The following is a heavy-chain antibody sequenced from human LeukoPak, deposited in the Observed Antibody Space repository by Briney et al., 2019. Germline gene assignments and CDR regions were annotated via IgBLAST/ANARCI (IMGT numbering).Heavy chain of an antibody. Sequence: GGSLRLSCAASGFTFDDYAMHWVRQAPGKGLEWVSGISWNSGSIGYADSVKGRFTISRDNAKNSLYLQMNSLRAEDTALYYCAKSGAYDSSGYSHFDYWGQGTLVTVSS. V-gene: IGHV3-9*01. CDR2: ISWNSGSI. J-gene: IGHJ4*02. D-gene: IGHD3-22*01. CDR1: GFTFDDYA. CDR3: AKSGAYDSSGYSHFDY.